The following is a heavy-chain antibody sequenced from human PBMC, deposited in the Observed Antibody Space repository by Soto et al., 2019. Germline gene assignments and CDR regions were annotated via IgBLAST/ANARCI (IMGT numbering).Heavy chain of an antibody. V-gene: IGHV4-4*02. J-gene: IGHJ4*02. CDR2: IYHSGST. D-gene: IGHD3-3*01. Sequence: SETLSLTCAVSSGSISSSNWWSWVRQPPGKGLEWIGEIYHSGSTDYNPSLKSRVTISVDKSKNRFSLKLSSVTAADTAVYYCARFAVFGVVIIGFDYRGQGTLVTVPS. CDR1: SGSISSSNW. CDR3: ARFAVFGVVIIGFDY.